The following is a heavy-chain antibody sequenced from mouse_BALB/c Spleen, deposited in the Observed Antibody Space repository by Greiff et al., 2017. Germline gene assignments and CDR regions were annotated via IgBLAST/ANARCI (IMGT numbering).Heavy chain of an antibody. CDR2: IRLKSNNYAT. V-gene: IGHV6-6*02. D-gene: IGHD1-1*01. J-gene: IGHJ4*01. Sequence: EVKLQESGGGLVQPGGSMKLSCVASGFTFSNYWMNWVRQSPEKGLEWVAEIRLKSNNYATHYAESVNGRFTISRDDSKSSVYLQMNNLRAEDTGIYYCTPHYYGSSYDYAMDYWGQGTAVTVSS. CDR3: TPHYYGSSYDYAMDY. CDR1: GFTFSNYW.